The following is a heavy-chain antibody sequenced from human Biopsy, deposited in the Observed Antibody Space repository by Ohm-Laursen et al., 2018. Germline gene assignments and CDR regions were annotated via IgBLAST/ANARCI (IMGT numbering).Heavy chain of an antibody. V-gene: IGHV4-34*01. Sequence: SETLSLTCAVNGESSSGYFWNWIRQPPGKGLEWIGEINQSGSTKYNPSLKRRATLSVDSSNSQFSLRLTSVTAADTAIYYCARGSGYFKLDVWGQGTTVTVSS. D-gene: IGHD5-12*01. CDR2: INQSGST. J-gene: IGHJ6*02. CDR1: GESSSGYF. CDR3: ARGSGYFKLDV.